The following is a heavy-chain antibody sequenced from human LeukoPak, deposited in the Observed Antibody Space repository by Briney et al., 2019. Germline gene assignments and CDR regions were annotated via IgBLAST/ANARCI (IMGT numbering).Heavy chain of an antibody. CDR2: ISGSGGST. Sequence: GGSLRLSCAASGFTFSSYGMSWVRQAPGKGLEWVSAISGSGGSTYYADSVKGRFTISRDNSKNTLYLQMNSLRAEDTAVYYCAKDPADCSSTSCVDYWGQGTLVTVSS. J-gene: IGHJ4*02. D-gene: IGHD2-2*01. CDR3: AKDPADCSSTSCVDY. V-gene: IGHV3-23*01. CDR1: GFTFSSYG.